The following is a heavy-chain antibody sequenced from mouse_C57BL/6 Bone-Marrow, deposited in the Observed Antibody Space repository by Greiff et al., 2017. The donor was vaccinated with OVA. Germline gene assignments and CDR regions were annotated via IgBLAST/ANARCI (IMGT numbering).Heavy chain of an antibody. CDR3: AREGYYPYYFDY. V-gene: IGHV3-6*01. Sequence: DVHLVESGPGLVKPSQSLSLTCSVTGYSITSGYYWNWIRQFPGNKLEWMGYISYDGSNNYNPSLKNRISITRDTSKNQFFLKLNSVTTEDTATYYCAREGYYPYYFDYWGQGTTLTVSS. CDR1: GYSITSGYY. D-gene: IGHD2-3*01. J-gene: IGHJ2*01. CDR2: ISYDGSN.